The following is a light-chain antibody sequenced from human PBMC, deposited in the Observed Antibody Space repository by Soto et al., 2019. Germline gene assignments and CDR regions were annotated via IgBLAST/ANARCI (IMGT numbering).Light chain of an antibody. Sequence: EIVLTQSPVTLSLSPGERATLSCRASQSISSYLAWYQQKPGQAPRLLIYDASNRATGIPARFSGSGSGTDFTLTISSPEPEDFAVYYCQQRSNWPPVTFGPGTKVDIK. CDR2: DAS. CDR3: QQRSNWPPVT. CDR1: QSISSY. J-gene: IGKJ3*01. V-gene: IGKV3-11*01.